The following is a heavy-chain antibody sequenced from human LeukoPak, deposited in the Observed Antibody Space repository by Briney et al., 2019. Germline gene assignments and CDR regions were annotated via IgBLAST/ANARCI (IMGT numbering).Heavy chain of an antibody. CDR2: ISSSGSTI. CDR3: ARDPDSSGYYFFAY. J-gene: IGHJ4*02. Sequence: GGSLRLSCAASGFTFSDYYMSWIRQAPGKGLEWVSYISSSGSTIYYADSVKGRFTISRDNSKNTLYLQMNSLRAEDTAVYYCARDPDSSGYYFFAYWGQGTLVTVSS. D-gene: IGHD3-22*01. CDR1: GFTFSDYY. V-gene: IGHV3-11*04.